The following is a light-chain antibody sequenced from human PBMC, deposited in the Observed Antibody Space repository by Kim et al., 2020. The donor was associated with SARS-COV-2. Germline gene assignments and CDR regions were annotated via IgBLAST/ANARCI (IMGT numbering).Light chain of an antibody. CDR2: GAS. V-gene: IGKV3-20*01. CDR1: QTVSSNY. J-gene: IGKJ3*01. Sequence: EIVLTQSPGTLSLSPGERATLSCRASQTVSSNYLAWFQQKPAQAPRLLIYGASSRATGIPDRFSGSGSGTDFTLTISRLEPEDFAVYYCQQYGSSPVTFGPGTKVDIK. CDR3: QQYGSSPVT.